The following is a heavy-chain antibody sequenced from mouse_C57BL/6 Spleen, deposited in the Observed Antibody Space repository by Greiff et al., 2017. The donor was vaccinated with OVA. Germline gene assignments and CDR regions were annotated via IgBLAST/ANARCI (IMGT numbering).Heavy chain of an antibody. D-gene: IGHD1-1*01. Sequence: VQLQQSGPELVKPGASVKISCKASGYSFTGYYMNWVKQSPEKSLEWIGEINPSTGGTTYNQKFKAKATLTVDESSSTAYMQLKSLTSEDSAVYCCARDGYGSSYGGGFAYWGQGTLVTVSA. V-gene: IGHV1-42*01. CDR2: INPSTGGT. CDR3: ARDGYGSSYGGGFAY. CDR1: GYSFTGYY. J-gene: IGHJ3*01.